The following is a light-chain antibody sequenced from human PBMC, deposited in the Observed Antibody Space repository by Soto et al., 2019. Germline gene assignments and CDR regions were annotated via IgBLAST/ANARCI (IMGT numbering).Light chain of an antibody. CDR2: GNS. CDR3: QSYDSSLSGPCV. CDR1: SSNIGAGYD. Sequence: QSVLTQPPSVAVAPGQRVTISCTGSSSNIGAGYDVHGYQQLPGTAPKLLIYGNSNRPSGVPDRFSGSKSGTSASLAITGLQAEDEADYYCQSYDSSLSGPCVFGTGTKVTVL. J-gene: IGLJ1*01. V-gene: IGLV1-40*01.